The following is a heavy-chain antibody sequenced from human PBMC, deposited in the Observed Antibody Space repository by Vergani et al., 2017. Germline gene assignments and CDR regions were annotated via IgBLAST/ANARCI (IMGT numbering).Heavy chain of an antibody. CDR3: ARGGWGTVTTFFHYGMDV. J-gene: IGHJ6*02. V-gene: IGHV4-59*01. CDR2: IYYSGST. CDR1: GGSISSYY. D-gene: IGHD4-17*01. Sequence: VQLQESGPGLVKPSETLSLTCTVSGGSISSYYWSWIRQPPGKGLEWIGYIYYSGSTNYNPSLKSRVTISVDPSKNQFSLKLSSVTAADTAVYYCARGGWGTVTTFFHYGMDVWGQGTTVTVSS.